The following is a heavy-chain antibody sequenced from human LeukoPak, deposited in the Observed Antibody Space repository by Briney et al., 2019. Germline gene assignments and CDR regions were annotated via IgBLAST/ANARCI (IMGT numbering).Heavy chain of an antibody. CDR3: AKGRGYSYAHDAFDI. J-gene: IGHJ3*02. Sequence: GGSLRLSCAASGFTFSSYGMHWVRQAPGKGLEWVAFIRYDGSNKYYADSVKGRFTISRDNSKNTLYLQMNSLRAEDTAVYYCAKGRGYSYAHDAFDIWGQGTMVTVSS. CDR1: GFTFSSYG. CDR2: IRYDGSNK. D-gene: IGHD5-18*01. V-gene: IGHV3-30*02.